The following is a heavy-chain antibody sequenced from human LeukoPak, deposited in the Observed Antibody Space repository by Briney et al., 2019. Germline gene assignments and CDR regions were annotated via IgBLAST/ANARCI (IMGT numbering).Heavy chain of an antibody. CDR3: AKGRGYSYAHDAFDI. J-gene: IGHJ3*02. Sequence: GGSLRLSCAASGFTFSSYGMHWVRQAPGKGLEWVAFIRYDGSNKYYADSVKGRFTISRDNSKNTLYLQMNSLRAEDTAVYYCAKGRGYSYAHDAFDIWGQGTMVTVSS. CDR1: GFTFSSYG. CDR2: IRYDGSNK. D-gene: IGHD5-18*01. V-gene: IGHV3-30*02.